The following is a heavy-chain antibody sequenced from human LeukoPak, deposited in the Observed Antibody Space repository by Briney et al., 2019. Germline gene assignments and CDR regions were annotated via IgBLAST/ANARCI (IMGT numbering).Heavy chain of an antibody. CDR3: ARARLWAFDI. CDR2: INPNSGGT. Sequence: ASVKVSCKASGVAFNSYAVSWVRQAPGQGLEWMGWINPNSGGTNYAQKFQGRVTMTRDTSLNTAYMELSRLGSDDTAVYFCARARLWAFDIWGQGTMVTVSS. D-gene: IGHD3-16*01. CDR1: GVAFNSYA. J-gene: IGHJ3*02. V-gene: IGHV1-2*02.